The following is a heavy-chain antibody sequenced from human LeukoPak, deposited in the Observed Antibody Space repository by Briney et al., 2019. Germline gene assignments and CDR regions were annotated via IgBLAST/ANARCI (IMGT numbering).Heavy chain of an antibody. CDR1: GFTFGSYA. J-gene: IGHJ4*02. V-gene: IGHV3-30-3*01. Sequence: GGSLRLSCAASGFTFGSYAMHWVRQAPGKGLEWVAVISYDGSNKYYADSVKGRFTISRDNSKNTLYLQMNSLRAEDTAVYYCARAKGIAAAVLDYWGRGTLVTVSS. D-gene: IGHD6-13*01. CDR3: ARAKGIAAAVLDY. CDR2: ISYDGSNK.